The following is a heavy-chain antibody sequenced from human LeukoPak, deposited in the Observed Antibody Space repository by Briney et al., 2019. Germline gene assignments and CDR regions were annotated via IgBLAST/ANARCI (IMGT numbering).Heavy chain of an antibody. J-gene: IGHJ6*02. CDR2: INPSGGST. V-gene: IGHV1-46*04. CDR1: GYTFTSYY. CDR3: ARGTVTTFYYYYGMDV. Sequence: ASVKVSCKASGYTFTSYYMHWVRQAPGQGLEWMGIINPSGGSTGYAQKLQGRVTMTRDTSTSTVYMELSSLRSEDTAVYYCARGTVTTFYYYYGMDVWGQGTTVTVSS. D-gene: IGHD4-17*01.